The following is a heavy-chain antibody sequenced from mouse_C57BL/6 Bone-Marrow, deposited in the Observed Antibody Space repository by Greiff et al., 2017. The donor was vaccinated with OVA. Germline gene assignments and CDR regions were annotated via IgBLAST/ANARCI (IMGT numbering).Heavy chain of an antibody. J-gene: IGHJ4*01. CDR3: ALITTVVAPYAMDY. Sequence: VHVKQSGPVLVKPGASVKMSCKASGYTFTDYYMNWVKQSHGKSLEWIGVINPYNGGTSYNQKFKGKATLTVDKSSSTAYMELNSLTSEDSAVDYCALITTVVAPYAMDYWGQGTSVTVSS. V-gene: IGHV1-19*01. D-gene: IGHD1-1*01. CDR2: INPYNGGT. CDR1: GYTFTDYY.